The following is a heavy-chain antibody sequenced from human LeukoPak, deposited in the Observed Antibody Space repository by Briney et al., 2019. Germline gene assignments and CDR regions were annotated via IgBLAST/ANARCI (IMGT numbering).Heavy chain of an antibody. J-gene: IGHJ4*02. V-gene: IGHV3-23*01. D-gene: IGHD5-18*01. CDR1: GFTFSNYA. CDR2: ISGSFVST. Sequence: PGGSLRLSCAASGFTFSNYAMSWVRQAPGKGLQCASSISGSFVSTYYADSVKGRFTISRDNSKNTLYLQMNSLRAEDSAVYYCAKAQHTAMVRHGDYWGRGTLVTVSS. CDR3: AKAQHTAMVRHGDY.